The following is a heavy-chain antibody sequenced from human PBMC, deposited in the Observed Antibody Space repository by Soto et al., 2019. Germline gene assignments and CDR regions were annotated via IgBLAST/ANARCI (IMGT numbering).Heavy chain of an antibody. CDR1: GFTVSSNY. J-gene: IGHJ4*02. Sequence: GGSLRLSCAASGFTVSSNYMSWVRQAPGKGLEWVSVIYSGGSTYYADSVKGRFTISRDNSKNTLYLQMNSLRAEDTAVYYCAKDVHSSGYYYSYFDYWGQGTLVTVSS. CDR2: IYSGGST. D-gene: IGHD3-22*01. CDR3: AKDVHSSGYYYSYFDY. V-gene: IGHV3-53*01.